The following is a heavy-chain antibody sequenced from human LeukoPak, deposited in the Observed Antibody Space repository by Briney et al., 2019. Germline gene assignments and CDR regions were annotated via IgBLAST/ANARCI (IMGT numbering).Heavy chain of an antibody. CDR3: ARDAPSVALKPFDY. Sequence: GGSLRLSCAASGFTFSSYEMNWVRQAPGKGLEWVSYISSSGSTIYYADSVKGRFTISRDNAKNSLYLQMNSLRAEDTAVYYCARDAPSVALKPFDYWGQGPLVPVSS. CDR2: ISSSGSTI. CDR1: GFTFSSYE. D-gene: IGHD1-14*01. V-gene: IGHV3-48*03. J-gene: IGHJ4*02.